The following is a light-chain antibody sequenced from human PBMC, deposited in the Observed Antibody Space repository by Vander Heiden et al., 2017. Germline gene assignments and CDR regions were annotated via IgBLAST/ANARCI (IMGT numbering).Light chain of an antibody. CDR2: AAS. J-gene: IGKJ4*01. Sequence: DIQMTQSPSSLSASVGDRVTITCRASQSISSYLNWYQQKPGKAPKLLIYAASSLQSGVPSRFSGSASGTDFTLTISMLHPEDFATYYCQQSDSTPHLFGGGTKVEIK. CDR3: QQSDSTPHL. CDR1: QSISSY. V-gene: IGKV1-39*01.